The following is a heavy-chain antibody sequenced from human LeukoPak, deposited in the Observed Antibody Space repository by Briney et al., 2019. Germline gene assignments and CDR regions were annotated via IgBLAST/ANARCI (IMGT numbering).Heavy chain of an antibody. Sequence: GGSLRLSCAASGFTFSSYSMNWVRQAPGKGLEWVSYISSSSSTIYYAESVKGRFTISRDNAKNSLYLQMNSLRDEDTAVYYCARGRSSSWPRAPFFQHWGQGTLVTVSS. V-gene: IGHV3-48*02. D-gene: IGHD6-13*01. CDR3: ARGRSSSWPRAPFFQH. CDR1: GFTFSSYS. J-gene: IGHJ1*01. CDR2: ISSSSSTI.